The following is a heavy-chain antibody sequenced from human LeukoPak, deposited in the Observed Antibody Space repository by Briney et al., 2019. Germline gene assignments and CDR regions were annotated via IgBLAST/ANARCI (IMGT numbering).Heavy chain of an antibody. V-gene: IGHV3-7*01. CDR3: ARGTLKDVSIAAPY. Sequence: LPGGSLRLSCAASGFTFSSYWMSWVRQAPGKGLEWVANIKQDGSEKYYVDSVKGRFTISRDNAKNSLYLQMNSLRAEDTAVYYCARGTLKDVSIAAPYWGQGTLVTVSS. CDR1: GFTFSSYW. CDR2: IKQDGSEK. J-gene: IGHJ4*02. D-gene: IGHD6-6*01.